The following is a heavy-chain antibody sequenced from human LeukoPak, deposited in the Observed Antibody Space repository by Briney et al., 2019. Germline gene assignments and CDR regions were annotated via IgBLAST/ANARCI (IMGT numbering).Heavy chain of an antibody. V-gene: IGHV3-7*05. J-gene: IGHJ4*02. CDR3: ARRGRIFGVVIIGYFDY. D-gene: IGHD3-3*01. Sequence: SGGSLRLSCAASGFTFSSYWMSWVRQAPGKGLECVANIEQEGSEKNYVDSEKGRFTISRDNAKNSLYLQMNSLRAEDTAVYYCARRGRIFGVVIIGYFDYWGQGTLVTVSS. CDR2: IEQEGSEK. CDR1: GFTFSSYW.